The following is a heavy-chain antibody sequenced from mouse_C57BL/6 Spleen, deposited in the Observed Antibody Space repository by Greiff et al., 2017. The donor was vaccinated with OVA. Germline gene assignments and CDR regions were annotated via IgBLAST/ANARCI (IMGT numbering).Heavy chain of an antibody. D-gene: IGHD1-1*01. CDR1: GYSFTDYN. CDR2: INPNYGTN. J-gene: IGHJ3*01. Sequence: EVKLMESGPELVKPGASVKISCKASGYSFTDYNMNWVKQSNGKSLEWIGVINPNYGTNSYNQKFKGKATLTVDQSSSTAYMQLNSLTSEDSAVYYCARSNYGSLVAYWGQGTLVTVSA. CDR3: ARSNYGSLVAY. V-gene: IGHV1-39*01.